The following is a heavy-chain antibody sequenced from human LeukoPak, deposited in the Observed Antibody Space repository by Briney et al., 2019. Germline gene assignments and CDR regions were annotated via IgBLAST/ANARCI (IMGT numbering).Heavy chain of an antibody. CDR2: ISHSGST. CDR3: ARGMFCTNGLCYSYNYYYMDA. Sequence: PSETLSPTCAVSGYSISSGYYWGWIRQPPGKGLEWIGSISHSGSTYYNPSLESRVTISVDTSKNQFYLKLSSVTAADTALYYCARGMFCTNGLCYSYNYYYMDAWGKGTTVTVSS. J-gene: IGHJ6*03. V-gene: IGHV4-38-2*01. CDR1: GYSISSGYY. D-gene: IGHD2-8*01.